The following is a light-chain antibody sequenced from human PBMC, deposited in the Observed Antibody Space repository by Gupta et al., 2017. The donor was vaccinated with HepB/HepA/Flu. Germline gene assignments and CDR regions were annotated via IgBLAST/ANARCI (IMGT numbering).Light chain of an antibody. V-gene: IGLV2-14*03. CDR3: NSYTSSNTLV. CDR1: SSDVGGYNY. J-gene: IGLJ3*02. CDR2: DVS. Sequence: QSALTQPASVSGSPGQSITISCTGTSSDVGGYNYVSWYQQHPGKVPKLMIYDVSNRPSGVSNRFSGSKSGNTASLTISGLQAEDEADYYCNSYTSSNTLVFSGGTKLTVL.